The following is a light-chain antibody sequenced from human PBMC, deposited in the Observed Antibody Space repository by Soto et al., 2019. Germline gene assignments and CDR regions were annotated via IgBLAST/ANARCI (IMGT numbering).Light chain of an antibody. CDR3: QQFGTSPLT. V-gene: IGKV3-20*01. CDR2: GPS. Sequence: VLTQSPGTLSVSPGETATLSCRASQNVRSSFLAWYQHKPGQAPRLLFYGPSTRAPGIPDRFTGSGSGTYFTLTITNLETGDFAVYYCQQFGTSPLTFGQGTKVEVK. J-gene: IGKJ1*01. CDR1: QNVRSSF.